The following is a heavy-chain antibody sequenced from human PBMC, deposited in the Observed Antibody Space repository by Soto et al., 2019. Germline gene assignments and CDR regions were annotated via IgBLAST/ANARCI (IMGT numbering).Heavy chain of an antibody. CDR1: GGSISSSSYY. CDR2: IYYSGST. J-gene: IGHJ4*02. Sequence: SETLSLTCTVSGGSISSSSYYWGWIRQPPGKGLEWIGSIYYSGSTYYNPSLKSRVTISVDTSKNQFSLKLSSVTAADTAVYYCARLRGYSYGAFDYWGQGTLVTVSS. V-gene: IGHV4-39*01. CDR3: ARLRGYSYGAFDY. D-gene: IGHD5-18*01.